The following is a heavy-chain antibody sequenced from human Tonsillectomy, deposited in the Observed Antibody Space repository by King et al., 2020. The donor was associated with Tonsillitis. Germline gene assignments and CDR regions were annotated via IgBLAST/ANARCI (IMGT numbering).Heavy chain of an antibody. CDR1: GYTFSDYY. J-gene: IGHJ5*02. CDR2: INPGSGAK. Sequence: QLVQSGAEVKRPGASVKVSCKTSGYTFSDYYIHWVRQAPGQGLEWMGWINPGSGAKNYAPEFQGRVTLTRDTSITTAYLDLTSLRSDGTAVYYCAVGNWFDPWGQGTPVTVSS. V-gene: IGHV1-2*02. CDR3: AVGNWFDP.